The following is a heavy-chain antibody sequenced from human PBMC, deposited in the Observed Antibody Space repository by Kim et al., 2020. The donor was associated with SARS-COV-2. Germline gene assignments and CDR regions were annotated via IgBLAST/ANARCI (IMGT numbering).Heavy chain of an antibody. V-gene: IGHV3-30*18. CDR3: AKPLRLPTDAFDI. Sequence: GGSLRLSCAASGFTFSSYGMHWVRQAPGKGLEWVAVISYDGSNKYYADSVKGRFTISRDNSKNTLYLQMNSLRAEDTAVYYCAKPLRLPTDAFDIWGQGTMVTVSS. CDR2: ISYDGSNK. J-gene: IGHJ3*02. CDR1: GFTFSSYG. D-gene: IGHD2-21*02.